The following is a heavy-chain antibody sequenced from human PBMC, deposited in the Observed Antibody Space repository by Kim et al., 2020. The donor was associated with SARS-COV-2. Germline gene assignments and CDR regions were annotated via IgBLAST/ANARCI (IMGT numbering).Heavy chain of an antibody. Sequence: SVKVSCKASGGTFSSYAISWVRQAPGRGLEWMGGSIPILGTANYAQKFQGRVTITADESTITAYMELSSLRSEDTAVYYCASQYYDILTVYRTTYYYGIDVWGQGTTMNVSS. CDR3: ASQYYDILTVYRTTYYYGIDV. J-gene: IGHJ6*02. V-gene: IGHV1-69*13. D-gene: IGHD3-9*01. CDR2: SIPILGTA. CDR1: GGTFSSYA.